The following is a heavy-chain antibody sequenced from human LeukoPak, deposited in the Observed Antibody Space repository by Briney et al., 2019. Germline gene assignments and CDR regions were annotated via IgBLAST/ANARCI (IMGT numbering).Heavy chain of an antibody. CDR1: GVIFSAFR. CDR3: ARGGAVAGNNYFDY. J-gene: IGHJ4*02. CDR2: ISGSSTYI. D-gene: IGHD6-19*01. Sequence: GGSLRLSCAASGVIFSAFRMNWVRQAPGKGLEWVSYISGSSTYIYYADSVKGRCTISRDNTKNSLYLQMNSLRDEDTAVYYCARGGAVAGNNYFDYWGQGTLVTVPS. V-gene: IGHV3-21*05.